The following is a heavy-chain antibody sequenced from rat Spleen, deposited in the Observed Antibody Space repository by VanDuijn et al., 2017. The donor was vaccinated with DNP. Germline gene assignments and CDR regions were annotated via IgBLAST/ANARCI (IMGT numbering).Heavy chain of an antibody. CDR1: GYSITSNY. CDR3: ARWTYYFDY. J-gene: IGHJ2*01. Sequence: VQLQESGPGLVKPSQSLSLTCSVTGYSITSNYWGWIRQFPGKKLEYIGHISYSGSTTYNPSLKSRISVTRDTSKNQFFLQLTSVTTEDTATYYCARWTYYFDYWGQGVMVTVSS. CDR2: ISYSGST. V-gene: IGHV3-1*01.